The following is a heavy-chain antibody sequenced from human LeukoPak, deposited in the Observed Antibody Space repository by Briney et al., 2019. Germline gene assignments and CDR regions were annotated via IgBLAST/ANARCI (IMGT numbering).Heavy chain of an antibody. CDR1: GFTFSSYA. Sequence: PGGSLRLSCAASGFTFSSYAMHWVRQAPGKGLEWVAVISYDGSNKYYADSVKGRFTISRDNSKNTLYLQMNSLRAEDTAVYYCAFEIGRSQGAFDIWGQGTMIAVSS. J-gene: IGHJ3*02. CDR2: ISYDGSNK. CDR3: AFEIGRSQGAFDI. D-gene: IGHD1-26*01. V-gene: IGHV3-30*04.